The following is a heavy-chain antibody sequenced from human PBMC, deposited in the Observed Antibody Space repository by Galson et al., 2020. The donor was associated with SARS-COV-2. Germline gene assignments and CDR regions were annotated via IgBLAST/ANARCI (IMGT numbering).Heavy chain of an antibody. Sequence: GGSLRLSCAASGFTFSSYAMHWVRQAPGKGLEWVAVISYDGSNKYYADPVKGRFTISRDNSKNTLYLQMNSLRAEDTAVYYCASQGGYSNYEYYFDYWGQGTLVTVSS. V-gene: IGHV3-30*04. CDR1: GFTFSSYA. CDR2: ISYDGSNK. CDR3: ASQGGYSNYEYYFDY. J-gene: IGHJ4*02. D-gene: IGHD4-4*01.